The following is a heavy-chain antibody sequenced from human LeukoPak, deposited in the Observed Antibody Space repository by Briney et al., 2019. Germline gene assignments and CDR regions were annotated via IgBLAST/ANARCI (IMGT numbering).Heavy chain of an antibody. Sequence: GGSLRLSCAASGNYWMHWVRRAPGKGLVWVSHINSDGSWTSYADSVKGRFAISKDNAKNTVYLQMNNLRAEDTAVYYCVSFYEAYWGRGTLVTVSS. CDR1: GNYW. CDR2: INSDGSWT. J-gene: IGHJ4*02. CDR3: VSFYEAY. D-gene: IGHD2/OR15-2a*01. V-gene: IGHV3-74*01.